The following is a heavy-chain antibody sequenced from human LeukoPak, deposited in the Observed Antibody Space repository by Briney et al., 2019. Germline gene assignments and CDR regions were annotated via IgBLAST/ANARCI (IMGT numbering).Heavy chain of an antibody. D-gene: IGHD4-17*01. CDR1: GDSISSGNYY. V-gene: IGHV4-39*01. Sequence: SETLSLTCSVSGDSISSGNYYWGWIRQPPGKGLEWIGNLYYSGTTYYNPSLRSRVTISIDTSKNQFSLKLTSVTAADTAVYYCARYDYGDFVFGFDSWGRGTLVTVSS. CDR3: ARYDYGDFVFGFDS. CDR2: LYYSGTT. J-gene: IGHJ4*02.